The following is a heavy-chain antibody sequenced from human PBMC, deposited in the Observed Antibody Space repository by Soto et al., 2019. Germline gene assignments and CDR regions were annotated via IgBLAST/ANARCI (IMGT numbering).Heavy chain of an antibody. J-gene: IGHJ4*02. CDR1: GYTFTSYG. CDR3: ARGRYGDY. Sequence: QVHLVQSGAEVKKPWASVKVSCTASGYTFTSYGITWVRQAPGQGLEWMGWISAHNGNTDYAQKLQGRVIVTRDTSTSTAYMELRSLRSDDTAVYYCARGRYGDYWGQGALVTVSS. D-gene: IGHD1-1*01. CDR2: ISAHNGNT. V-gene: IGHV1-18*01.